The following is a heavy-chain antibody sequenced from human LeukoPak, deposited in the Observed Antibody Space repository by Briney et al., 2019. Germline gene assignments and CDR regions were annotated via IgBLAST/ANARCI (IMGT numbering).Heavy chain of an antibody. Sequence: SETLSLTCTVSGGSISSYYWSWIRQPPGKGLEWIGYIYCSGSTNYNPSLKSRVTISVDTSKNQFSLKLSSVTAADTAVYYCASSCSGGSCYSIAYGAFDIWGQGTMVTVSS. CDR3: ASSCSGGSCYSIAYGAFDI. D-gene: IGHD2-15*01. V-gene: IGHV4-59*01. CDR2: IYCSGST. CDR1: GGSISSYY. J-gene: IGHJ3*02.